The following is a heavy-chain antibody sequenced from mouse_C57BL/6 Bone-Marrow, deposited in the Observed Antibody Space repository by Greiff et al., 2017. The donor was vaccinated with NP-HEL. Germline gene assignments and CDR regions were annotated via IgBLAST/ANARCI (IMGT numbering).Heavy chain of an antibody. J-gene: IGHJ3*01. V-gene: IGHV7-1*01. CDR3: ARDALYDGYPFAY. CDR2: SRNKANDYTT. Sequence: EVKLVGSGGGLVQSGRSLRLSCATSGFTFSDFYMEWVRQAPGKGLEWIAASRNKANDYTTEYSASVKGRFIVSRDTSQSILYLQMNALRAEDTAIYYCARDALYDGYPFAYWGQGTLVTVSA. CDR1: GFTFSDFY. D-gene: IGHD2-3*01.